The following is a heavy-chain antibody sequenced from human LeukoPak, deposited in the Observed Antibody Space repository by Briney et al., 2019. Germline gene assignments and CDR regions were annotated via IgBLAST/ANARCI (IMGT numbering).Heavy chain of an antibody. D-gene: IGHD3-9*01. J-gene: IGHJ6*03. Sequence: PGGSLRLSCAASGFTVSSNYMIWVRQAPGKGLEWVSVIYRGGSTYYADSAKGRFSISRDNSKNTVYLQMNSLRAEDTAVYHCARMCYHILTDSIDPGCMDVWGKGTTVTVSS. CDR2: IYRGGST. CDR3: ARMCYHILTDSIDPGCMDV. V-gene: IGHV3-53*01. CDR1: GFTVSSNY.